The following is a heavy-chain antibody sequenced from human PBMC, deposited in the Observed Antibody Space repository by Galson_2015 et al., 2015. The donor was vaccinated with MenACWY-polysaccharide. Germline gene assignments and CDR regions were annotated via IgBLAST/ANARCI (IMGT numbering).Heavy chain of an antibody. D-gene: IGHD3-10*01. CDR2: IFYSGNT. CDR3: GDRRGGASDFVY. Sequence: TGLLKPSETLSLTCAVSGDFIRTYYWSWIRQSPGKGLEWIGYIFYSGNTNYNPSLKSRVTILLDRSRNQFSLKLTSVTAADTGVDYCGDRRGGASDFVYWGRRTLVPVSS. CDR1: GDFIRTYY. V-gene: IGHV4-59*01. J-gene: IGHJ4*02.